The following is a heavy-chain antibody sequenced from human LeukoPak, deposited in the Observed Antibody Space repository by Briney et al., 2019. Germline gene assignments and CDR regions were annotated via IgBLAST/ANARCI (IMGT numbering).Heavy chain of an antibody. CDR1: GFTFSSYW. Sequence: PGGSLRLSCAVSGFTFSSYWMSWVRQAPGKGLEWVANIKQDGSEKYYVDSVKGRFTISRDNAKNSLYLQMNSLRAEDTAVYYCARDGDGYRTRDLDYWGQGTLVTVSS. CDR2: IKQDGSEK. J-gene: IGHJ4*02. D-gene: IGHD5-24*01. CDR3: ARDGDGYRTRDLDY. V-gene: IGHV3-7*01.